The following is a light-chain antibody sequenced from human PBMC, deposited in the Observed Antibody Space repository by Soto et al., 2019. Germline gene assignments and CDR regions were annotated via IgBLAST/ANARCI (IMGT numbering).Light chain of an antibody. V-gene: IGKV3-15*01. CDR2: GAS. J-gene: IGKJ1*01. CDR3: QQYNNWPRT. CDR1: QSVSSN. Sequence: EIVMTQSPATLSVSPEERATLSCRASQSVSSNLAWYQQKPGRAPRLLIYGASTRATGIPARFSGSGSGTEFTLTISSLQSEDFAVYYCQQYNNWPRTFGQGTKV.